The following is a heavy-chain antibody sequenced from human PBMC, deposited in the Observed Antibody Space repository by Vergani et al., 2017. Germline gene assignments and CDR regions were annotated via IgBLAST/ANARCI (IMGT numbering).Heavy chain of an antibody. Sequence: EVQLLESGGGLVQPGGSLRLSCAASGFTFSSYAMSWVRQAPGKGLEWVSAISGSGGSTYYADSVKGRFTISRDNSKNTLYLHMNSLRAEDTAVYYCAKGSDYYDSSGVFDYWGQGTLVTVSS. CDR3: AKGSDYYDSSGVFDY. D-gene: IGHD3-22*01. CDR2: ISGSGGST. J-gene: IGHJ4*02. CDR1: GFTFSSYA. V-gene: IGHV3-23*01.